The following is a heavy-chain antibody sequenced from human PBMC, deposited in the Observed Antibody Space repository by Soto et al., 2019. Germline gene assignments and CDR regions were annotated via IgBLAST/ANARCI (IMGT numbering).Heavy chain of an antibody. CDR3: ARASNYGDLYFDY. V-gene: IGHV3-64*02. CDR2: ISSNGGST. Sequence: EVQLVESGEGLVQPGGSLRLSCAASGFTFSSYATHWVRQAPGKGLEYVSAISSNGGSTYYADSVKGRFTISRDNSKNTLYLQMGSLRAEDMAVYYCARASNYGDLYFDYWGQGTLVTVSS. CDR1: GFTFSSYA. J-gene: IGHJ4*02. D-gene: IGHD4-17*01.